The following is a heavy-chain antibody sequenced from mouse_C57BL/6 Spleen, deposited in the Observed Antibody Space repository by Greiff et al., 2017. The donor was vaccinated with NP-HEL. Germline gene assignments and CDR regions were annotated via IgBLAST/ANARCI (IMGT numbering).Heavy chain of an antibody. J-gene: IGHJ2*01. D-gene: IGHD2-2*01. V-gene: IGHV14-3*01. CDR1: GFTIKNTY. CDR2: IDPANGNT. CDR3: AREGLPRPYFDY. Sequence: EVKLQQSVAELVRPGASVKLSCTASGFTIKNTYMHWVKQRPEQGLEWIGRIDPANGNTKYAPKFQGKATITADTSSNTAYLQLSSLTSEDSAIYYCAREGLPRPYFDYWGQGTTLTVSS.